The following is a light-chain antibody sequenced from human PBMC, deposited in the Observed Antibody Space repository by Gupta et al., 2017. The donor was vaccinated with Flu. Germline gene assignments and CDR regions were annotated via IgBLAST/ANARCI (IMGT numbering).Light chain of an antibody. CDR1: SLRSYY. CDR3: SSRESTNSVLYV. J-gene: IGLJ1*01. Sequence: SSELTQDPAVAVALRQTVRIACRGDSLRSYYASWYQQKPGQAPVLVIYGENKRPSGIPDRFSGSTSGNTASLTITGAQAEDEADYYCSSRESTNSVLYVFGTGTEVTVL. CDR2: GEN. V-gene: IGLV3-19*01.